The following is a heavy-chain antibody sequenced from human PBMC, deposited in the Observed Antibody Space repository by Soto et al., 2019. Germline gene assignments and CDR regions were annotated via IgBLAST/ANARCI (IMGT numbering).Heavy chain of an antibody. V-gene: IGHV3-43*01. CDR1: GFTFDDYA. D-gene: IGHD1-7*01. CDR3: VKEINELRTTSDAFDI. CDR2: ISWNGLSK. Sequence: PGGSLRLSCVASGFTFDDYAIHWVRQVPWKGLEWVSLISWNGLSKYYADSVRGRFTISRDNNESSVHLQMNSLRTEDTALYHCVKEINELRTTSDAFDIWGQGTMVTVSS. J-gene: IGHJ3*02.